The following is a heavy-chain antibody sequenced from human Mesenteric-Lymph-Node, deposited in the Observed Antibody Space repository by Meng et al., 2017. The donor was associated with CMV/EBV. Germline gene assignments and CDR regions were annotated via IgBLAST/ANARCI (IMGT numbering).Heavy chain of an antibody. D-gene: IGHD2-8*02. V-gene: IGHV4-30-4*08. Sequence: SETLSLTCTVSGGSINSGDYYWSWIRQPPGKGLEWIGYIYYSGSTYYNPSLKTRLSISIDTSKNQFSLKLTSVTAADTAVYYCARGYSTGFHYYFDYWGQGTLVTVSS. CDR2: IYYSGST. CDR3: ARGYSTGFHYYFDY. J-gene: IGHJ4*02. CDR1: GGSINSGDYY.